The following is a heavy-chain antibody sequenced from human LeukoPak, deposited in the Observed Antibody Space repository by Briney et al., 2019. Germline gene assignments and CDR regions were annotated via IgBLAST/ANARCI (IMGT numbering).Heavy chain of an antibody. Sequence: TGGSLRLSCAASGSTVSSDYMSWVRQAPGKGLEWVSVIYTGGSTYYADSVKGRFTISRDTSKNTLHLQMNSLRAEDTAVYYCARGTSTVSAGYYWGQGTLVTVSS. V-gene: IGHV3-53*01. D-gene: IGHD6-19*01. CDR2: IYTGGST. J-gene: IGHJ4*02. CDR3: ARGTSTVSAGYY. CDR1: GSTVSSDY.